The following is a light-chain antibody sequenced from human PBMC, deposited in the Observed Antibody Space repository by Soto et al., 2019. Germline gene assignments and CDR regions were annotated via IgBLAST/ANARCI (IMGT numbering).Light chain of an antibody. CDR1: QSIGIW. Sequence: DIQMTQSPSTLSASVGDRVTITCRASQSIGIWLAWYQQKTGKAPKLLIYTASTLGSGVPSRFSGSGSGTEFPLTISSLQPDDFATYSCQHYNNYPVTFGQGTKLEIK. J-gene: IGKJ2*01. V-gene: IGKV1-5*03. CDR2: TAS. CDR3: QHYNNYPVT.